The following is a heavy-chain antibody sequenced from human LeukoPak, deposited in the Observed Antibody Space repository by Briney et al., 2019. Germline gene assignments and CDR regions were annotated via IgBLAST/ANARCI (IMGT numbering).Heavy chain of an antibody. CDR1: GFTFSSYS. V-gene: IGHV3-48*04. Sequence: PGGSLRLSCAASGFTFSSYSMNWVRQAPGKGLEWVSYISSSSSTIYYADSVKGRSTISRDNAKNSLYLQMNSLRAEDTAVYYCARGASIDRFDYWGQGTLVTVSS. J-gene: IGHJ4*02. CDR2: ISSSSSTI. CDR3: ARGASIDRFDY.